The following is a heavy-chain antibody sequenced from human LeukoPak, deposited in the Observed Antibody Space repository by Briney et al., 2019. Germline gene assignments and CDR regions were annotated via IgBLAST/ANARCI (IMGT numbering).Heavy chain of an antibody. Sequence: PSETLSLTCTVSGGSISSYYWSWIRQPAGKGLEWIGRIYTSGSTNYNPSLKSRVTMSVDTSKNQFSLKLSSVTAADTAVYYCARTYYYGSGSYYTGDYFDYWGQGTLVTVSS. V-gene: IGHV4-4*07. D-gene: IGHD3-10*01. J-gene: IGHJ4*02. CDR2: IYTSGST. CDR1: GGSISSYY. CDR3: ARTYYYGSGSYYTGDYFDY.